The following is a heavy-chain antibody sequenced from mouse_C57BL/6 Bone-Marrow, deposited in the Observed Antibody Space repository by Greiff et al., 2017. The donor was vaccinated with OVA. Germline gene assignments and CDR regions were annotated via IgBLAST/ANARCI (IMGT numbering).Heavy chain of an antibody. CDR1: GYTFTDHT. J-gene: IGHJ1*03. D-gene: IGHD5-5*01. CDR2: IYPRDGST. CDR3: SRSLYLTYWYFDD. V-gene: IGHV1-78*01. Sequence: QVQLQQSDAELVKPGASVKISCKVSGYTFTDHTIHWMKQRPEQGLEWIGYIYPRDGSTKYNEKLKGRSTLTADKSTSTDYMQLNSLTSEDSAIYFCSRSLYLTYWYFDDWGTGTTVTVSS.